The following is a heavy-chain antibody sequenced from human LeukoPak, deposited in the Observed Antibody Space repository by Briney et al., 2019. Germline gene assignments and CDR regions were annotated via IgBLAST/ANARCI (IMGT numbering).Heavy chain of an antibody. D-gene: IGHD3-10*01. CDR1: GYSISRGYY. CDR3: TRAGWIITSGIDY. J-gene: IGHJ4*02. Sequence: PSETLSLTCSVSGYSISRGYYWAWIRQPPGKGLEWIGTIYHIGSTYYTPSLVNRVTLSVDTSKNEFSLNLRSVTAVDTAVYYCTRAGWIITSGIDYWGQGALVTVSS. CDR2: IYHIGST. V-gene: IGHV4-38-2*02.